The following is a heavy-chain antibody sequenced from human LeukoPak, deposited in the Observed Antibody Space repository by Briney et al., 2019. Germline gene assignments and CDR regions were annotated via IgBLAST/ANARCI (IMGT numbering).Heavy chain of an antibody. J-gene: IGHJ6*02. CDR2: IYSGGST. Sequence: GGSLRLSCAASGFNLSSNYMSWLRQAPGKGLEGVSVIYSGGSTYYADSVKGRFTISRHNSKNTLYLQMNSLRAEDTAVYYCARVAVAGNRGRYYYYGMDVWGQGTTVTVSS. CDR3: ARVAVAGNRGRYYYYGMDV. CDR1: GFNLSSNY. V-gene: IGHV3-53*04. D-gene: IGHD6-19*01.